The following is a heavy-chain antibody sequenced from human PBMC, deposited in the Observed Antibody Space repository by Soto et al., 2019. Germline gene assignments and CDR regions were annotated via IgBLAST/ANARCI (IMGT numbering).Heavy chain of an antibody. J-gene: IGHJ4*02. Sequence: SETLSLTCAVYGGSFSGYYWSWIRQPPGKGLEWIGEINHSGSTNYNPSLKSRVTISVDTSKNQFSLKLSSVTAADTAVYYCARGRNRYCSSTSCYQFDYWGQGTLVTVSS. CDR1: GGSFSGYY. D-gene: IGHD2-2*01. V-gene: IGHV4-34*01. CDR3: ARGRNRYCSSTSCYQFDY. CDR2: INHSGST.